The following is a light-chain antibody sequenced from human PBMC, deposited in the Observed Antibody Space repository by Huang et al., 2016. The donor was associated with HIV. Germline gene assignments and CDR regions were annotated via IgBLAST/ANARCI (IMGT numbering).Light chain of an antibody. CDR1: QDIGTS. Sequence: HLTQSPPSLSASVGDSVFISCRASQDIGTSLAWYQQGTGRAPQLLISVASTLQTWVPSRFSGDSAVTYFTLFINDLQPEDCATYYCQQLHAYPITFGQGTRLDIK. CDR3: QQLHAYPIT. V-gene: IGKV1-13*02. CDR2: VAS. J-gene: IGKJ5*01.